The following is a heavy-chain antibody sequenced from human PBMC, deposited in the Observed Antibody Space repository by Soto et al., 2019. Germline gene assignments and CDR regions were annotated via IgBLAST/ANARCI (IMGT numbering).Heavy chain of an antibody. CDR3: ARERTGANGMDV. Sequence: EVQLVESGGGLVQPGGSLRLSCAASGFTFSSYDRHWVRQATGKGLEWVSAIGTAGDTYYPGSVKGRFTISRENAKNSLYLQMNSLRAGDTAVYYCARERTGANGMDVWGQGTTVTVSS. CDR1: GFTFSSYD. J-gene: IGHJ6*02. CDR2: IGTAGDT. D-gene: IGHD7-27*01. V-gene: IGHV3-13*01.